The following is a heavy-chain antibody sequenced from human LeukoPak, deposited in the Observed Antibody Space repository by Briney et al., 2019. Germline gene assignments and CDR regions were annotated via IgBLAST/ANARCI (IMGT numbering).Heavy chain of an antibody. D-gene: IGHD5-12*01. V-gene: IGHV3-74*01. CDR1: GFPFSGYW. Sequence: GGSLRLSCAASGFPFSGYWMRWVRQAPGKGLVWVSRIDDDGAGTTYADSVKGRFTISRDNAKNTLYLQMSSLGVEDTAVYYCARRASGYDAWGQGTLVTVSS. J-gene: IGHJ5*02. CDR3: ARRASGYDA. CDR2: IDDDGAGT.